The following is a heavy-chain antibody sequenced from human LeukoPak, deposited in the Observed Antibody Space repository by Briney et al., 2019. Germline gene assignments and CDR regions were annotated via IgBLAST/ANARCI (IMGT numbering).Heavy chain of an antibody. Sequence: KASETLSLTCAVYGGSFSGYYWSWIRQPPGKGLEWIGEINHSGSTNYNPSLKSRVTISVDTSKNQFSLKLSSVTAADTAVYYCARHGCSSTSCIPFRFDPWGQGTLVTVSS. CDR1: GGSFSGYY. V-gene: IGHV4-34*01. J-gene: IGHJ5*02. CDR2: INHSGST. D-gene: IGHD2-2*01. CDR3: ARHGCSSTSCIPFRFDP.